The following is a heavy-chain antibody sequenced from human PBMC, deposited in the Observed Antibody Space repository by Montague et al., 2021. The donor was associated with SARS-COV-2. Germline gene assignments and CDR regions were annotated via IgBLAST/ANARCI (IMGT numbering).Heavy chain of an antibody. CDR3: ARGLIDITMMVVVFTGASLYFDY. V-gene: IGHV4-34*01. D-gene: IGHD3-22*01. CDR2: IGPSGST. CDR1: GGSLSGYH. J-gene: IGHJ4*02. Sequence: SETLSLTCGVSGGSLSGYHWSWIRQPPGKGLGWIGEIGPSGSTNYNPSLKSRVIISLDTSKNQFSLKLSLVTAADTAGYYCARGLIDITMMVVVFTGASLYFDYWGQGILVTVSS.